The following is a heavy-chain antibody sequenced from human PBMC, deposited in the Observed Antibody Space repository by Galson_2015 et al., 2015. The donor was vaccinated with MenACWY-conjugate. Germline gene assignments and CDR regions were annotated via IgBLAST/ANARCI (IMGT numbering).Heavy chain of an antibody. J-gene: IGHJ4*02. V-gene: IGHV3-74*01. D-gene: IGHD2-15*01. CDR1: GFIFNTYW. CDR3: AKTRGSSFYFDS. CDR2: INPGGSST. Sequence: SLRLSCAASGFIFNTYWMHWVRQAPGKGLEWVSRINPGGSSTNYEASVKDRFTTSRDNAKNTLYLKMNSLRPEDTAVFYWAKTRGSSFYFDSWGQGTLVTVSS.